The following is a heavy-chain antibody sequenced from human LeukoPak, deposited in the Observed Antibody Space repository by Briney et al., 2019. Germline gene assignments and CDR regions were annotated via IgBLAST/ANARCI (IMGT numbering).Heavy chain of an antibody. CDR3: ARRVLWFGELHNYFDY. CDR1: GGSFSGYY. Sequence: SETLSLTCAVYGGSFSGYYWSWIRQPPGKGLEWIGEINHSGSTNYNPSLKSRVTISVDTSKNQFSQKLSSVTAADTAVYYCARRVLWFGELHNYFDYWGQGTLVTVSS. J-gene: IGHJ4*02. V-gene: IGHV4-34*01. D-gene: IGHD3-10*01. CDR2: INHSGST.